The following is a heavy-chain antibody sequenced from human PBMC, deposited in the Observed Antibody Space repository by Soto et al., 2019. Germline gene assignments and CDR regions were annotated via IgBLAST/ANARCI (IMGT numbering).Heavy chain of an antibody. J-gene: IGHJ4*02. V-gene: IGHV3-23*01. D-gene: IGHD1-26*01. CDR3: AKGSSTSRPYYFDY. Sequence: PGGSLRLSCAASGFTFSSHAMSWVRQPPGKGLEWVSAITGGGGDTYHADSVKGRFTISRDNTKNTLYLQMNILTAEDTAVYYCAKGSSTSRPYYFDYWGQGTLVTVSS. CDR1: GFTFSSHA. CDR2: ITGGGGDT.